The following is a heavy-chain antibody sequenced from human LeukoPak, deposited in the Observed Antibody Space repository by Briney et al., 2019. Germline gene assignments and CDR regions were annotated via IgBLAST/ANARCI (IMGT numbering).Heavy chain of an antibody. Sequence: SETLSLTCTVSGGSISSYYWSWIRQPPGKGLEWIGYIYYSGSTNYNPSLKSRVTISVDTSKNQFSLKLSSVTAADTAVYYCARLIGLGEVPPYFDYWGQGRLVTVSS. CDR2: IYYSGST. CDR1: GGSISSYY. V-gene: IGHV4-59*01. CDR3: ARLIGLGEVPPYFDY. D-gene: IGHD3-16*01. J-gene: IGHJ4*02.